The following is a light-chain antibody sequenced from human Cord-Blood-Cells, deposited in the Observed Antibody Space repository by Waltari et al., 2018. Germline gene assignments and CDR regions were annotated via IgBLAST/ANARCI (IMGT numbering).Light chain of an antibody. V-gene: IGKV3-11*01. CDR2: DAS. J-gene: IGKJ3*01. CDR1: QSVRSY. CDR3: QQRSNWPFT. Sequence: EIVLTQSPATLSLSPGERASQSVRSYLAWYQQKPGKAPRLPIYDASNRATGIPARFRAGGSGTDFTLTISSLEPEDFAVYYGQQRSNWPFTFGPGTKVDIK.